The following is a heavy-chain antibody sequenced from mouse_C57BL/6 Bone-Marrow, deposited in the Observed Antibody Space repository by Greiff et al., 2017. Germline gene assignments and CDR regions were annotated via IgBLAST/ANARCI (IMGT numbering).Heavy chain of an antibody. CDR2: ISNLAYSI. Sequence: EVKLVESGGGLVQPGGSLKLSCAASGFTFSDYGMAWVRQAPRKGPEWVAFISNLAYSIYYADTVTGRFTISRENAKNTLYLEMSSLRSEDTAMYYCARRDYRYFDVWGTGTTVTVSS. CDR3: ARRDYRYFDV. J-gene: IGHJ1*03. V-gene: IGHV5-15*04. CDR1: GFTFSDYG.